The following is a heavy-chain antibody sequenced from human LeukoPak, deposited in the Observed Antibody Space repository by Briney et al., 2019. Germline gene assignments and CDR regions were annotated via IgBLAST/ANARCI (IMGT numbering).Heavy chain of an antibody. J-gene: IGHJ4*02. CDR3: ARARLRYSSGWYYFDY. CDR1: GGSFSGYY. D-gene: IGHD6-19*01. CDR2: INHSGST. V-gene: IGHV4-34*01. Sequence: SETLSLTCAVYGGSFSGYYWSWIRQPPGKGLEWIGEINHSGSTNYNPSLKSRVTISVDTSKSHFSLKLSSVTAADTAVYYCARARLRYSSGWYYFDYWGQGTLVTVS.